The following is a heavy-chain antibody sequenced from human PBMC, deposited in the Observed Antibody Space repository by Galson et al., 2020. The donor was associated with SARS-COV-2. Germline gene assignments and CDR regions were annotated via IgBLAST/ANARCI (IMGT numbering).Heavy chain of an antibody. CDR3: AKPHLPITMTHYFDY. CDR2: ISGRGGSI. CDR1: GFTFSSYA. V-gene: IGHV3-23*01. J-gene: IGHJ4*02. D-gene: IGHD3-22*01. Sequence: GESLKISCAASGFTFSSYAMNWVRQAPGKGLEWVSAISGRGGSIYYADSVKGRFTISRDNSKNTLYLQMNSLRAEDTAVYYCAKPHLPITMTHYFDYWGQGTLVTVSS.